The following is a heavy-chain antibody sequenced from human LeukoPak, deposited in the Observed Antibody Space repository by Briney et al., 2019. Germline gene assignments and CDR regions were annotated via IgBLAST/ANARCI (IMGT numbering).Heavy chain of an antibody. V-gene: IGHV1-2*02. CDR2: INPNSGGT. Sequence: ASVKVSCKASGYTFTGYYMHWVRQAPGQGLEWMGWINPNSGGTNYAQKFQGRVTMTRDTSISTAYMELSRLRSDDTAVYYCATRTVLGSGGITTNNWFDPWGQGTLVTVSS. D-gene: IGHD2-15*01. CDR3: ATRTVLGSGGITTNNWFDP. J-gene: IGHJ5*02. CDR1: GYTFTGYY.